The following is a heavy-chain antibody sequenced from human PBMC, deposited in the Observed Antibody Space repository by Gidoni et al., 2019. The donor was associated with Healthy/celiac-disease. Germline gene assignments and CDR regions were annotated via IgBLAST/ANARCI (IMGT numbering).Heavy chain of an antibody. J-gene: IGHJ4*02. D-gene: IGHD3-10*01. CDR1: GGSISSSSYY. CDR2: IYYSGST. V-gene: IGHV4-39*01. CDR3: ARQPAGNHRVDY. Sequence: QLQLQESGPGLVKPSETLSLTCTVSGGSISSSSYYWGWIRQPPGKGLEWIGSIYYSGSTYYNPSLKSRVTISVDTSKNQFSLKLSSVTAADTAVYYCARQPAGNHRVDYWGQGTLVTVSS.